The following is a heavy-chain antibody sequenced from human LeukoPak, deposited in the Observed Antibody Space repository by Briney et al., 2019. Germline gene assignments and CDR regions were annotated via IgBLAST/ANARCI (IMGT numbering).Heavy chain of an antibody. J-gene: IGHJ4*02. D-gene: IGHD1-1*01. CDR2: ISGSGGEV. CDR1: GLTFSIYA. CDR3: SKDLTTRSIGYFDY. Sequence: GGSLRLSCAASGLTFSIYAMNWVRQAPGEGPEWVSSISGSGGEVRYADSVKGRFTISRDNSQNTFYLRMNSLRVEDTAIYYCSKDLTTRSIGYFDYWGQGTLVTVSS. V-gene: IGHV3-23*01.